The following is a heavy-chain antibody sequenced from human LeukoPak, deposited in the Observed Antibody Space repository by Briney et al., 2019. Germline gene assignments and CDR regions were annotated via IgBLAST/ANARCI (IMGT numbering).Heavy chain of an antibody. J-gene: IGHJ5*02. CDR1: GFTVSSNY. V-gene: IGHV3-66*02. Sequence: GGSLRLSCAASGFTVSSNYMSWVRQAPGKGLEWVSVIYSGGSTYYADSVKGRFTISRDNSKNTLYLQMNSLRAEDAAVYYCARGNSGSYPNWFDPWGQGTLVTVSS. CDR3: ARGNSGSYPNWFDP. CDR2: IYSGGST. D-gene: IGHD1-26*01.